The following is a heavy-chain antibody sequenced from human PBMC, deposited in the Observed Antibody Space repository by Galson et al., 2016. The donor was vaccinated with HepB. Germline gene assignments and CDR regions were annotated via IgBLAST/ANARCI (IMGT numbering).Heavy chain of an antibody. CDR1: GFIFRTYA. CDR2: INSKGSST. CDR3: VKVGTTGDFFYYMDV. V-gene: IGHV3-64D*06. Sequence: SLRLSCAASGFIFRTYAMHWVRQAPGKGLEYVSGINSKGSSTYYADSVKGRFSISRDNSKNTLYLQMSSLRAEDTAVYYCVKVGTTGDFFYYMDVWGKGTTVTVSS. D-gene: IGHD1-7*01. J-gene: IGHJ6*03.